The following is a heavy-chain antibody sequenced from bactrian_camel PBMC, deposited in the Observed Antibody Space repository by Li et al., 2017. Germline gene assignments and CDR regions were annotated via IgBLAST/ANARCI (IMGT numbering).Heavy chain of an antibody. V-gene: IGHV3S55*01. D-gene: IGHD3*01. J-gene: IGHJ4*01. CDR3: LRGTRSIVDGYDASK. CDR2: IERDGGT. Sequence: HVQLVEYGGDSVQAGGSLRLSCIPSRPMSETFCMGWFRQASGKEREGVAAIERDGGTYYANSVKGRFAISRDNAKKMLYLQMNSLKPEDTAVYFCLRGTRSIVDGYDASKRGQGTQVTVS. CDR1: RPMSETFC.